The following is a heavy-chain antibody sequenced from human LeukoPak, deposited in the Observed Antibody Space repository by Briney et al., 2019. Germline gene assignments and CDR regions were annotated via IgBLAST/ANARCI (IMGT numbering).Heavy chain of an antibody. D-gene: IGHD3-16*01. CDR3: ARNFGGASAYYYYYYMDV. Sequence: PGGSLRLSCAASGFNFSDYYMRWIRQAPGKGLEWVSYISSSGRTIYYADSVKGRYTISRDNAKNSQYLQMNSLRAEDTAVYYCARNFGGASAYYYYYYMDVWGKGTTVTVSS. J-gene: IGHJ6*03. CDR1: GFNFSDYY. CDR2: ISSSGRTI. V-gene: IGHV3-11*01.